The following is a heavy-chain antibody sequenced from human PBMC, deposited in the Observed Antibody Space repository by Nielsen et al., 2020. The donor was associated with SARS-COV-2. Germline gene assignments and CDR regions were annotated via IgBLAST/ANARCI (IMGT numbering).Heavy chain of an antibody. CDR1: GFTFSIYW. CDR2: IKSDGSGT. Sequence: GESLKISCAASGFTFSIYWIHWVRQAPGKGLAWVSRIKSDGSGTIYADSVEGRFTISRDNAKNTLYLQMNSLRAEDTAVYYCARVDTVAAFDYWGQGTLVTVSS. D-gene: IGHD6-19*01. V-gene: IGHV3-74*01. J-gene: IGHJ4*02. CDR3: ARVDTVAAFDY.